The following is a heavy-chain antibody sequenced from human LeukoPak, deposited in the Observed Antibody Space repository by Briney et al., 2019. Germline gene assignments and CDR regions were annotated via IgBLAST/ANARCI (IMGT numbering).Heavy chain of an antibody. CDR1: GYTFTGYY. D-gene: IGHD5-24*01. Sequence: GASVKVSCKASGYTFTGYYMHWVRQAPGQGLEWMGWINPNSGGTNYAQKFQGRVTMTRDTSISTAYMELSRLRSDDTAVYYCARDLGWDGYNLNIDYWGQGTLVTVSS. CDR2: INPNSGGT. J-gene: IGHJ4*02. CDR3: ARDLGWDGYNLNIDY. V-gene: IGHV1-2*02.